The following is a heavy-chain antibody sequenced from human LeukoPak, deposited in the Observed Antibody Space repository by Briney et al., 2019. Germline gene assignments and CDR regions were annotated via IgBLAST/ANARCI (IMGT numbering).Heavy chain of an antibody. J-gene: IGHJ5*02. V-gene: IGHV5-51*01. CDR2: IYPGDLRV. D-gene: IGHD6-13*01. CDR1: GYSSTSYW. Sequence: GESLKISCQGFGYSSTSYWIGWVRQKPGKGMEWMGVIYPGDLRVRYNPSFQGQVTISVDKSINTAYLQWVSLRASDSAMYYCACRDLTSTWSFPWGQGTLVTVSS. CDR3: ACRDLTSTWSFP.